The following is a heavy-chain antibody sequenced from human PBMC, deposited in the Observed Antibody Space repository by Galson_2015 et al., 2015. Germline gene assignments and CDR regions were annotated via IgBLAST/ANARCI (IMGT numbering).Heavy chain of an antibody. CDR3: ARCSGYYHMDV. D-gene: IGHD3-10*02. CDR2: IFHSGST. J-gene: IGHJ6*03. V-gene: IGHV4-31*03. CDR1: GGSIRSGHYY. Sequence: TLSLTCTVSGGSIRSGHYYWTWIRQHPGKGLEWIGDIFHSGSTYYNPSLKSRAALSLDTSKNQFSLKVSSVTAADTAVYFCARCSGYYHMDVWGKGTTVTVSS.